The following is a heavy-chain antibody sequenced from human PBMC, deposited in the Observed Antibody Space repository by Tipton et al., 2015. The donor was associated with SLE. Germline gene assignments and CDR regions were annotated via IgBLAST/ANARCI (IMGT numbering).Heavy chain of an antibody. CDR1: GFTVSSNY. CDR3: ARDRPPRAFDI. CDR2: IYSGGST. Sequence: GSLRLSCAASGFTVSSNYMNWVRQAPGKGLEWVSVIYSGGSTYYADSVKGRFTISRDNSKNTLYLQMNSLRAEDTAVYHCARDRPPRAFDIWGQGTMVTVSS. J-gene: IGHJ3*02. V-gene: IGHV3-53*01.